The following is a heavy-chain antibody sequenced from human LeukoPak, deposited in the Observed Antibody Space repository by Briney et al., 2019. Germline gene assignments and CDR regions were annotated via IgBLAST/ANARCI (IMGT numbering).Heavy chain of an antibody. J-gene: IGHJ4*02. Sequence: ASVKVSCKASGGTFSSYAISWVRQAPGQGLEWMGGFIPIFGTANYAQKFQGRVTITADKSTSTAYMELSSLRSEDTAVYYCARDRGAVAGTFDYWGQGTLVTVSS. D-gene: IGHD6-19*01. CDR2: FIPIFGTA. CDR3: ARDRGAVAGTFDY. CDR1: GGTFSSYA. V-gene: IGHV1-69*06.